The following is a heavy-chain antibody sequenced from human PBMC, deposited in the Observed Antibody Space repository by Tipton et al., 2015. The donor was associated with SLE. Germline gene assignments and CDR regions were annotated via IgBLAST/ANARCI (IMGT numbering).Heavy chain of an antibody. CDR3: ARQSGGYYYIDV. J-gene: IGHJ6*03. V-gene: IGHV5-10-1*01. CDR2: IDPSDSYT. D-gene: IGHD1-26*01. CDR1: GYSFTNYL. Sequence: VQLVQSGAEVKKPGESLRISCKGSGYSFTNYLIAWVRQMPGKGLEWMGRIDPSDSYTNYSPSFQGHVTISADKSISTAYLQWSSLKASDTAMYYCARQSGGYYYIDVWSKGTTVTVSS.